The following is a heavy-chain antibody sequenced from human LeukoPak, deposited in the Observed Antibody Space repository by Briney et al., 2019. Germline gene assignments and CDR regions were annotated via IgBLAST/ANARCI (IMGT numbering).Heavy chain of an antibody. CDR2: INPNSGGT. V-gene: IGHV1-2*02. D-gene: IGHD2-2*01. CDR3: AREVVVPAAATYYFDY. Sequence: GASLKVSCKASGYTFTGYYMHWVRQAPGQGLEWMGWINPNSGGTNYAQKFQGRVTMTRDTSISTAYMELSRLRSDDTAVYYCAREVVVPAAATYYFDYWGQGTLVTVSP. J-gene: IGHJ4*02. CDR1: GYTFTGYY.